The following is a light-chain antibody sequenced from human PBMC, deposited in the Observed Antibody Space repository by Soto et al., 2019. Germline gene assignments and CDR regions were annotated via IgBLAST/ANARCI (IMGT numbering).Light chain of an antibody. CDR3: QQYYSYPRT. J-gene: IGKJ1*01. CDR2: AAS. V-gene: IGKV1-8*01. Sequence: IHMTHSPSTLSGSVLYRVTITCLASQTISSYLAWYQQKPGKAPKLLIYAASTLQSGVPSRFSGSGSGTDFTLTISCLQSEDFATYYCQQYYSYPRTFGQGTKVDIK. CDR1: QTISSY.